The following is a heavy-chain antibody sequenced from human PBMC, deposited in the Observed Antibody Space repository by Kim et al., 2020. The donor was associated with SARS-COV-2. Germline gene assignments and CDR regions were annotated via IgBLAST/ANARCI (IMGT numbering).Heavy chain of an antibody. CDR3: ARDPGSGSYPPSAFDS. J-gene: IGHJ3*02. Sequence: GGSLRLSCAASGFTFSDYYMSWIRQAPGKGLEWVSYISSSSSYTNYADSVKGRFTISRDNAKNSLYLQMNSLRAEDTAVYYYARDPGSGSYPPSAFDSWGQGTMVTVSS. V-gene: IGHV3-11*05. CDR1: GFTFSDYY. CDR2: ISSSSSYT. D-gene: IGHD1-26*01.